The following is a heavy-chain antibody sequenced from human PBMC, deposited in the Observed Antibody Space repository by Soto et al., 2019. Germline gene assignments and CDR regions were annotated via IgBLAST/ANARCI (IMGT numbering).Heavy chain of an antibody. CDR1: GGSLSDYY. D-gene: IGHD1-1*01. V-gene: IGHV4-34*01. CDR2: IHPSGST. J-gene: IGHJ6*02. Sequence: QVQLQQWGAGLLKPSETLSLTCAVSGGSLSDYYWPWIRQSPGKGREWNGEIHPSGSTYYNPSLRSGITISADTSKNQFSLKLTSLTASDTDIYYCARGRNEYKLGNVWGHGTTVTVSS. CDR3: ARGRNEYKLGNV.